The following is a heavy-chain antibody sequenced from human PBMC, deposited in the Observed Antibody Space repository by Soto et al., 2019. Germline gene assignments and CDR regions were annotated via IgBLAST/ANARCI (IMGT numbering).Heavy chain of an antibody. Sequence: GGSLRLSCAASGFTFSSYWMSWVRQAPGKGLEWVANIKQDGSEKYYVDSVKGRFTISRDNAKNSLYLQMNSLRAEDTAVYYCARWGDYGQHDAFDIWGQGTMVTVSS. CDR1: GFTFSSYW. CDR2: IKQDGSEK. V-gene: IGHV3-7*01. D-gene: IGHD4-17*01. J-gene: IGHJ3*02. CDR3: ARWGDYGQHDAFDI.